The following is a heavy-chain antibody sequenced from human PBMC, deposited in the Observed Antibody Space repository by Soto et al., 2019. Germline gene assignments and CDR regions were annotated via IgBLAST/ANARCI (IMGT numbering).Heavy chain of an antibody. D-gene: IGHD3-3*01. J-gene: IGHJ4*02. CDR1: GYTFTSYA. CDR3: ARGADVGSGYYGDF. V-gene: IGHV1-8*02. Sequence: GASVTVSCKASGYTFTSYAMHWVRQAPGQRLEWMGWMNPNSGNTGYAQNFQGRVTMTRNTSISTAYMELSSLRSEDAAVYFCARGADVGSGYYGDFWGQGTPVTVSS. CDR2: MNPNSGNT.